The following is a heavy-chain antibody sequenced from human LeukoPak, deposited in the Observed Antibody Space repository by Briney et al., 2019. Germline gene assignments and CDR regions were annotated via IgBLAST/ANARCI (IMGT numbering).Heavy chain of an antibody. J-gene: IGHJ5*02. D-gene: IGHD3-9*01. Sequence: SETLSLTCTVSGGSNSSYFWSWIRQPPGKGLEWIGYIYTSGSTNHNPSLKSRVTISVDTSKNQFSLRLTSVTAADTAVYYCARGSIFNEVDWFDPWGQGTLVTVSS. CDR1: GGSNSSYF. CDR2: IYTSGST. V-gene: IGHV4-4*09. CDR3: ARGSIFNEVDWFDP.